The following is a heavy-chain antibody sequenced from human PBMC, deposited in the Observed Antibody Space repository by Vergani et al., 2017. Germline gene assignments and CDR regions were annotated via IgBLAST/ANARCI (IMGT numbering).Heavy chain of an antibody. CDR1: GFTFSACP. D-gene: IGHD3-22*01. CDR2: ISARYPST. V-gene: IGHV3-23*01. CDR3: AGYSYDTTPCLQGGYDC. Sequence: EVQLLQSGGGVIQPGGSVRLSCAASGFTFSACPMTWVRQAPGKGLEWVSAISARYPSTYYADSVKGRFTISRDNSKNMVYLQMNSLRTEDTAVDYCAGYSYDTTPCLQGGYDCWGQGTLVTVSS. J-gene: IGHJ4*02.